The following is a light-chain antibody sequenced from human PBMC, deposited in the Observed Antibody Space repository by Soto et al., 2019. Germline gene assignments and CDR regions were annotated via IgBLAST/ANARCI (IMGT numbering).Light chain of an antibody. CDR1: SSDIGGYNY. V-gene: IGLV2-14*01. CDR3: SSYASSNTQV. J-gene: IGLJ2*01. Sequence: QSALTQPASVSGSPGQSITVSCIGTSSDIGGYNYVSWYQQHPGKAPKLMIHDVSNRPSGVSDRFSGSKSGNTSSLNISGLQADDEAYYYCSSYASSNTQVFGGGTKLTVL. CDR2: DVS.